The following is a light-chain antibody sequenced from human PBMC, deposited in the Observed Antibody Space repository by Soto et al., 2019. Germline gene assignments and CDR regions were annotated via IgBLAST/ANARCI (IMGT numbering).Light chain of an antibody. Sequence: QSALTQPASVSGSPGQSITISCTGTSSDIGGYNFVSWYQQYPGKAPKLLIYDVRNRPSGISNRFSGSKSDNTASLTISGRQAEDEADYYCNSYRAISTYVFGTGTKVTVL. J-gene: IGLJ1*01. V-gene: IGLV2-14*03. CDR2: DVR. CDR1: SSDIGGYNF. CDR3: NSYRAISTYV.